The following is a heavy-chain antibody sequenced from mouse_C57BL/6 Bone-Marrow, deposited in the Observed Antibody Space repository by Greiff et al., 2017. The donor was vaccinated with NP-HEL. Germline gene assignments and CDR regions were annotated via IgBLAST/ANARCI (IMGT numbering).Heavy chain of an antibody. Sequence: VQLQQSGAELVRPGASVKVSCAASGYAFTNYLIAWVKQSPGQGLEWIGVISPGSGGTNYPEKFKGQVTLAADKSSSTAYLQLSSLTSEDSAVYFWAKSSGYFFAYWGQGTTLTVSS. CDR2: ISPGSGGT. D-gene: IGHD1-3*01. V-gene: IGHV1-54*01. CDR1: GYAFTNYL. J-gene: IGHJ2*01. CDR3: AKSSGYFFAY.